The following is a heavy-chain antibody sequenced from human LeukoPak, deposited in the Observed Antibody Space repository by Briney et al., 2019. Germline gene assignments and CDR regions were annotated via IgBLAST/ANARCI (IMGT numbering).Heavy chain of an antibody. Sequence: GASVKVSCKASGYTFTGYYMHWVRQAPGQGLEWMGWINPNSGATKYAQKFQGRVTMTRDTSISTAYMELSRLTSDDTAVYYCTRPLAGDGTAAAQFASWGQGSLVTVSS. V-gene: IGHV1-2*02. CDR2: INPNSGAT. J-gene: IGHJ4*02. CDR1: GYTFTGYY. D-gene: IGHD6-13*01. CDR3: TRPLAGDGTAAAQFAS.